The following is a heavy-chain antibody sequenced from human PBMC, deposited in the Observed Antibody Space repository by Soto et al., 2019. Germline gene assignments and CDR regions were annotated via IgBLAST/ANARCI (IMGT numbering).Heavy chain of an antibody. CDR3: AQRLRGYGFGRERATYFDP. J-gene: IGHJ5*02. V-gene: IGHV2-5*02. Sequence: QITLKESGPTLVRPTQTLTLTCTCSGFSLSTTGVGVGWIRQPPGKALEWLALIYWDDDKRYSPSLKRRLTITKDTSKNEVILTMTNMDPVDTATYYWAQRLRGYGFGRERATYFDPWGHGTLVTVSS. CDR1: GFSLSTTGVG. CDR2: IYWDDDK. D-gene: IGHD3-10*01.